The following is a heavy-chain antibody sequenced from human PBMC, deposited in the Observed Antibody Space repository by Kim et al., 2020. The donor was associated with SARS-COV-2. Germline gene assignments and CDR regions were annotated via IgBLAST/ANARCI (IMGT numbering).Heavy chain of an antibody. CDR1: GYTFTSYG. V-gene: IGHV1-18*04. D-gene: IGHD2-2*01. CDR2: ISAYNGNT. CDR3: ARSYCSSTSCYVWPSGPHWFDP. Sequence: ASVKVSCKASGYTFTSYGISWVRQAPGQGLEWMGWISAYNGNTNYAQKLQGRVTMTTDTSTSTAYMELRSLRSDDTAVYYCARSYCSSTSCYVWPSGPHWFDPWGQGTLVTVSS. J-gene: IGHJ5*02.